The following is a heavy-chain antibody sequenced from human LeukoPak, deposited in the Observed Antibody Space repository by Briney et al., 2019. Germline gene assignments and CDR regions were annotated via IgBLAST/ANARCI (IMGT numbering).Heavy chain of an antibody. J-gene: IGHJ4*02. CDR1: GGTFSSYA. CDR3: ARDDSHDYGDWGDY. D-gene: IGHD4-17*01. Sequence: ASVHVSCKASGGTFSSYAISWVRQAPGQGLEWMVGIIPIFGTANYAQKFQGRVTITADKSTSTAYMELSSLRSEDTAVYYCARDDSHDYGDWGDYWGQGTLVTVSS. V-gene: IGHV1-69*06. CDR2: IIPIFGTA.